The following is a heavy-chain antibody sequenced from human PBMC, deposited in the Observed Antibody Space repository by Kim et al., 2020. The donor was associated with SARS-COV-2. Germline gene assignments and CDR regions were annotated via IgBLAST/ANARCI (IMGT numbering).Heavy chain of an antibody. D-gene: IGHD1-7*01. Sequence: SQKFQGRVTITRDTSASTAYMELSSLRSEDTAVYYCASLRSWNYVDAFDIWGQGTMVTVSS. J-gene: IGHJ3*02. V-gene: IGHV1-3*01. CDR3: ASLRSWNYVDAFDI.